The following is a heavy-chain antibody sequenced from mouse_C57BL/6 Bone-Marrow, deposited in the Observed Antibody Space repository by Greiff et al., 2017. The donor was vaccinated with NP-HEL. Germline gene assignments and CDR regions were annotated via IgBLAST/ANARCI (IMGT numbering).Heavy chain of an antibody. V-gene: IGHV5-17*01. CDR1: GFTFSDYG. Sequence: EVQLVESGGGLVKPGGSLKLSCAASGFTFSDYGMHWVRQAPEKGLEWVAYISSGSSTIYYADTVKGRFTISRDNAKNTLFLQMTSLRSEDTAMYYCARGGTAQAPAWFAYWGQGTLVTVSA. CDR2: ISSGSSTI. CDR3: ARGGTAQAPAWFAY. D-gene: IGHD3-2*02. J-gene: IGHJ3*01.